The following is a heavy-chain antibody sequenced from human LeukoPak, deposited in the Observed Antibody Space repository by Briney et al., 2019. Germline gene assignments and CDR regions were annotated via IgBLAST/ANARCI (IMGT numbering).Heavy chain of an antibody. CDR2: ISSSSSYI. Sequence: GGSLRLSCAASGFTFSSYSMNWVRQAPGKGLEWVSSISSSSSYIYYADSVKGRFTISRDNAKNSLYLQMNSLRAEDTAVYYCARVRLSNQDYYDSSGYYRGTWDEIDYWGQGTLVTVSS. J-gene: IGHJ4*02. CDR3: ARVRLSNQDYYDSSGYYRGTWDEIDY. CDR1: GFTFSSYS. V-gene: IGHV3-21*01. D-gene: IGHD3-22*01.